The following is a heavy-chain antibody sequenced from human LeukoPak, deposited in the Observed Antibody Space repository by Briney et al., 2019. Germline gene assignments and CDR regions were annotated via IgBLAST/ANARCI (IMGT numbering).Heavy chain of an antibody. Sequence: PSETLSLTCTVSGGSISSSSYYWGWIRQPPGKGLEWIGSIYYSGSTYYNPSLKSRVTISVDTSKNQFSLKLSSVTAADTAVYYCARGRYYYDSSGFDEDAFDIWGQGTMVTVSS. CDR2: IYYSGST. V-gene: IGHV4-39*07. D-gene: IGHD3-22*01. J-gene: IGHJ3*02. CDR3: ARGRYYYDSSGFDEDAFDI. CDR1: GGSISSSSYY.